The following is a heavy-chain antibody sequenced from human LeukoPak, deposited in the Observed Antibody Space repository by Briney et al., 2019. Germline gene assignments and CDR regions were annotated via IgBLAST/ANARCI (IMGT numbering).Heavy chain of an antibody. D-gene: IGHD3-22*01. CDR1: GGSISSSSYY. Sequence: SETLSLTCTVSGGSISSSSYYWGWIRQPPGKGLEWIGSIYYSGSTYYNPSLKSRVTISVDTSKNQFSLKLNSVTAADTAVYYCARDRYDSSGYYLPFDYWGQGTLVTVSS. V-gene: IGHV4-39*02. J-gene: IGHJ4*02. CDR3: ARDRYDSSGYYLPFDY. CDR2: IYYSGST.